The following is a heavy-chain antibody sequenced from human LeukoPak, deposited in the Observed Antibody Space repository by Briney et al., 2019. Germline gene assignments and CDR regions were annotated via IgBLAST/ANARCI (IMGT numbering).Heavy chain of an antibody. CDR2: ISYDGSNK. V-gene: IGHV3-30*03. Sequence: PGGSLRLSCAASGFTFSSYGMHWVRQAPGKGLEWVAVISYDGSNKYYADSVKGRFTISRDNSKNTLYLQMNSLRPEDTAVYYCARDGPPYGDMRNWFDPWGQGTLVTVSS. D-gene: IGHD4-17*01. CDR1: GFTFSSYG. CDR3: ARDGPPYGDMRNWFDP. J-gene: IGHJ5*02.